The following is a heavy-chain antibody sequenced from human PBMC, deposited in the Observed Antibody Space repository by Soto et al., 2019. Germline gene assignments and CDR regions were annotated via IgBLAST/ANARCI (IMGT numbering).Heavy chain of an antibody. CDR3: ARDVSEYSSSSGSDY. J-gene: IGHJ4*02. Sequence: SVKVSCKASGGTFSSYAISWVRQAPGQGLEWMGGIIPIFDTANYAQKFQGRVTITADESTSTAYMELSSLRSEDTAVYYCARDVSEYSSSSGSDYWGQGTLVTVSS. CDR2: IIPIFDTA. D-gene: IGHD6-6*01. CDR1: GGTFSSYA. V-gene: IGHV1-69*13.